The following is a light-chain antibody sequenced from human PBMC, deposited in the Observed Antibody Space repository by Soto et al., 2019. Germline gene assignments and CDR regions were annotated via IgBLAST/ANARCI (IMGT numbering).Light chain of an antibody. V-gene: IGLV2-14*01. Sequence: QSALTQPASVSGSPGQSITISCTGTSSDVGGYNYVSWYQQHPGKAPKLMIYDVSNRPSGVSNRFSGSKSGNTASLTSSGLQADDEADYYCSSYTSSSTLVVFGGGTKVTVL. CDR3: SSYTSSSTLVV. J-gene: IGLJ2*01. CDR2: DVS. CDR1: SSDVGGYNY.